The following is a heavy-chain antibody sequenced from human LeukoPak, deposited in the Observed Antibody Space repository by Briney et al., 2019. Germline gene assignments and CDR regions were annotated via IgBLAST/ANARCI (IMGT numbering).Heavy chain of an antibody. V-gene: IGHV3-23*01. J-gene: IGHJ6*03. CDR3: AKDLWGVVPAAISMMPYYYYYYMDV. D-gene: IGHD2-2*01. Sequence: GGSLRLSCAASGFTFSSYAMSWVRQAPGKGLAWVSAISGCGGSTYYAGCVKGRFTISRDNSKNTLYLKMNSLRAEDTAVYYCAKDLWGVVPAAISMMPYYYYYYMDVWGKGTTVTVSS. CDR2: ISGCGGST. CDR1: GFTFSSYA.